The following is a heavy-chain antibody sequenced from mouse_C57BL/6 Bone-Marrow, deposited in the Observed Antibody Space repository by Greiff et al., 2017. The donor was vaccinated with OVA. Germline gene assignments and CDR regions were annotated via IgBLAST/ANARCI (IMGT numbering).Heavy chain of an antibody. V-gene: IGHV1-82*01. J-gene: IGHJ3*01. CDR2: IYPGDGDT. Sequence: VQLQQSGPELVKPGASVKISCKASGYAFSSSWMNWVKQRPGKGLEWIGRIYPGDGDTNYNGKFKGKATLTADKSSSTAYMQLSSLTSEDSAVYFCARGRQLGAYWGQGTLVTVSA. CDR1: GYAFSSSW. D-gene: IGHD3-2*01. CDR3: ARGRQLGAY.